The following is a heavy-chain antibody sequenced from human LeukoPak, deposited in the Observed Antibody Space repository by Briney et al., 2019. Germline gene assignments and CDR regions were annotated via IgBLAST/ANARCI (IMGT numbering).Heavy chain of an antibody. V-gene: IGHV3-21*01. D-gene: IGHD4-17*01. CDR2: ISSSSSYI. J-gene: IGHJ4*02. Sequence: GGSLRLSCAASGFTLSSYSMNWVRQAPGKGLEWVSSISSSSSYIYYADSVKGRFTISRDNAKNSLYLQMNSLRAEDTAVYYCARHDYGDYVPDYWGQGTLVTVSS. CDR1: GFTLSSYS. CDR3: ARHDYGDYVPDY.